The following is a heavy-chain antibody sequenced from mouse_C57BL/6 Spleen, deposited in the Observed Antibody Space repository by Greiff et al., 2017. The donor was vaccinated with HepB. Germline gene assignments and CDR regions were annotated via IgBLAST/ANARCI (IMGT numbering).Heavy chain of an antibody. V-gene: IGHV1-59*01. D-gene: IGHD3-2*02. CDR2: IDPSDSYT. J-gene: IGHJ4*01. Sequence: QVQLQQPGAELVRPGTSVKLSCKASGYTFTSYWMHWVKQRPGQGLEWIGVIDPSDSYTNYNQKFKGKATLTVDTSSSTAYMQLSSLTSEDSAVYYCVRNSLSDYYAMDYWGQGTSVTVSS. CDR3: VRNSLSDYYAMDY. CDR1: GYTFTSYW.